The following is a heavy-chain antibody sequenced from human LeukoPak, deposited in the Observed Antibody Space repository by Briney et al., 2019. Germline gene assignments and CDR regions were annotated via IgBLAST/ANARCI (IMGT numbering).Heavy chain of an antibody. V-gene: IGHV3-23*01. CDR2: FSGSGGST. D-gene: IGHD3-10*01. Sequence: GGSLRLSCSASGFTFSSYAISWVRQAPGKGLEWVSTFSGSGGSTHYADSVEGRFTISRDNRENSLYLQMNSLRPEDTALYYCAKDRAARGRGNYFYMDVWGKGTTVTVSS. J-gene: IGHJ6*03. CDR1: GFTFSSYA. CDR3: AKDRAARGRGNYFYMDV.